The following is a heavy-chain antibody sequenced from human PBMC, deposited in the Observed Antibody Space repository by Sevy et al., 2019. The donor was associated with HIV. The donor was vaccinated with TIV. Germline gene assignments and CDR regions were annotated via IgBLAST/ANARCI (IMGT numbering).Heavy chain of an antibody. V-gene: IGHV3-23*01. D-gene: IGHD6-19*01. CDR1: GLTFDNYD. Sequence: GGSLRLSCAASGLTFDNYDFNWVRQAPGKGLEGVSRVTGSGEYTDYADFVKGRFTISRDNSKNTLYLQMNSLRAEDTALYYCAKDQGGWGNFDYWRQGTLVTVSS. CDR2: VTGSGEYT. CDR3: AKDQGGWGNFDY. J-gene: IGHJ4*02.